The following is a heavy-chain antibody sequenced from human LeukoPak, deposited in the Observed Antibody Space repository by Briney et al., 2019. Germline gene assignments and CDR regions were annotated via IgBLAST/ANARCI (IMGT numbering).Heavy chain of an antibody. V-gene: IGHV3-23*01. CDR3: AKDLSWYCSGGSCSLLSFDY. CDR1: GLTFTTYG. CDR2: ISGNGGST. Sequence: GPSLRLSCSASGLTFTTYGMNSVRQAPGRGLEWVSVISGNGGSTYYAASVKGRFTISRDKSKNTLSLQMNSLRAEDTAVYYCAKDLSWYCSGGSCSLLSFDYWGQGTLVTVSS. D-gene: IGHD2-15*01. J-gene: IGHJ4*02.